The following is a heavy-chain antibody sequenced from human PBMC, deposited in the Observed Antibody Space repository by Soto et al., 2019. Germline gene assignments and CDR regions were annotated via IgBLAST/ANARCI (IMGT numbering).Heavy chain of an antibody. Sequence: QVQLVESGGGVVQPGRSLRLSCAASGFTFSSYAMQWVREAPGKGLEWVAVISYDGSNKYYADSVKGRFTISRDNSKNALYLQMNSPRAEDTAVYYCAGYRLRCNWNDVHYYYYGMDVWGQGTAVTVSS. CDR2: ISYDGSNK. V-gene: IGHV3-30-3*01. CDR3: AGYRLRCNWNDVHYYYYGMDV. J-gene: IGHJ6*02. CDR1: GFTFSSYA. D-gene: IGHD1-1*01.